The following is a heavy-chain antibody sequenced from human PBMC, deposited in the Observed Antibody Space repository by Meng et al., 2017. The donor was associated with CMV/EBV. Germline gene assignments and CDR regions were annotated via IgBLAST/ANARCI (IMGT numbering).Heavy chain of an antibody. D-gene: IGHD3-22*01. J-gene: IGHJ4*01. CDR3: ARDSEGSDSSGRSPYYFDY. CDR1: GFSLNAYS. CDR2: ISYDGSNK. V-gene: IGHV3-30-3*01. Sequence: LKISCAASGFSLNAYSLHWVRQAPGKGLDWVAVISYDGSNKYYADSVKGRFTISRDNSKKKIYLQMHSLRTEDTAMYYCARDSEGSDSSGRSPYYFDYWGQGTLVTVSS.